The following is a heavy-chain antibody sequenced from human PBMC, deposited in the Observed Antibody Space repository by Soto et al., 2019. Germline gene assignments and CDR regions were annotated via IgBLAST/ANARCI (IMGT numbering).Heavy chain of an antibody. CDR1: GFTFSDYY. CDR2: VRNKVNSYTT. Sequence: EVQLVESGGGLVQPEGSLRLSCAASGFTFSDYYMDWVRQAPGKGLEWVGRVRNKVNSYTTEYAASVKGRFTVSRDDSRNSLYLQMNSLKTGDTAMYSCSRAGILTTPYYTDYWGLGTVVTVSS. J-gene: IGHJ4*02. CDR3: SRAGILTTPYYTDY. V-gene: IGHV3-72*01. D-gene: IGHD2-21*01.